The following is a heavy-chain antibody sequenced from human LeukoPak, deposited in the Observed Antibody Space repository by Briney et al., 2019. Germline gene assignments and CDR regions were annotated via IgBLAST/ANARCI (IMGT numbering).Heavy chain of an antibody. CDR1: GFTFSSYS. Sequence: PGGSLRLSCAASGFTFSSYSMNWVRQAPGKGLEWVSSISSSSSYIYYADSVKGRFTISRDNAKNSLYLQMNSLRAEDTAVYYCARAYAPVGDYVGFDYWGQGTLVTVS. V-gene: IGHV3-21*01. J-gene: IGHJ4*02. CDR2: ISSSSSYI. D-gene: IGHD3-16*01. CDR3: ARAYAPVGDYVGFDY.